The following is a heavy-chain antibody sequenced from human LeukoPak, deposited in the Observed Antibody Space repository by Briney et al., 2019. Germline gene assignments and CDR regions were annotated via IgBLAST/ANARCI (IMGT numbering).Heavy chain of an antibody. D-gene: IGHD3-10*01. CDR1: GYPFSGYY. CDR3: ARENLNYYGSGSYLY. V-gene: IGHV1-2*02. Sequence: GASVKVSCKASGYPFSGYYIHWVRQGPGQGLEWLGWINPETGATKYAQRSEGRVTLTRDTSVTTVHMELSGLRSDDSAVYYCARENLNYYGSGSYLYWGQGSQVTVSS. J-gene: IGHJ4*02. CDR2: INPETGAT.